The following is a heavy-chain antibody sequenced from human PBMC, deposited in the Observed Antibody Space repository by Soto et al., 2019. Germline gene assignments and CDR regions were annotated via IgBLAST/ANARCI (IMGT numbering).Heavy chain of an antibody. CDR1: GGSISSYY. D-gene: IGHD2-15*01. CDR2: IYYSGST. V-gene: IGHV4-59*08. Sequence: QVQLQESGPGLVKPSETLSLTCTVSGGSISSYYWSWIRQPPGKGLEWIGYIYYSGSTNYNPSLKTRVTISVATFKNQFSLKLSSVTAADTAVYYCARRYGGTFDYWGQGTLVTVSS. J-gene: IGHJ4*02. CDR3: ARRYGGTFDY.